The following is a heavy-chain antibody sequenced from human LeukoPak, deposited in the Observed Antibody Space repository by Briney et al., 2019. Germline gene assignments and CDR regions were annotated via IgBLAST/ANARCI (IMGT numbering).Heavy chain of an antibody. CDR3: AAGPTSSGYFRTAFDI. V-gene: IGHV4-4*07. CDR2: IYTSGST. J-gene: IGHJ3*02. Sequence: PSETLSLTCTVSGGSISSYYWSWIRQPAGKGLEWIGRIYTSGSTNYNPSLKSRVTMSVDTSKNQFSLKLSSVTAADTAVYYCAAGPTSSGYFRTAFDIWGQGTMVTVSS. D-gene: IGHD5-12*01. CDR1: GGSISSYY.